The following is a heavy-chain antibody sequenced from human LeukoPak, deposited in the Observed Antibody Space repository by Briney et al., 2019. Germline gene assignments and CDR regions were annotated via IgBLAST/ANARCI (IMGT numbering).Heavy chain of an antibody. J-gene: IGHJ4*02. CDR2: INHSGST. CDR3: ARGLREVRYCSGGSCYSLYYFDY. CDR1: GGSFSGYY. Sequence: SETLSLTCAVYGGSFSGYYWSWIRQPPGKGLEWTGEINHSGSTNYNPSLKSRVTISVDTSKNQFSLKLSSVTAADTAVYYCARGLREVRYCSGGSCYSLYYFDYWGQGTLVTVSS. V-gene: IGHV4-34*01. D-gene: IGHD2-15*01.